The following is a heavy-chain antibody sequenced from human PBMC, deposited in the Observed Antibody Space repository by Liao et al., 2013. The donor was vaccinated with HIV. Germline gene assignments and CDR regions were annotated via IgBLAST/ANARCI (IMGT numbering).Heavy chain of an antibody. CDR1: GDSISSAEYY. D-gene: IGHD6-13*01. Sequence: QLQLQESGPGLVKPSETLSLTCTVSGDSISSAEYYWSTYYNPSLKSRVLISVDTSKNQFSLKLSSVTAADTAVYYCASPFPYSSSWYEGAFDIWGQGTMVTVSS. CDR2: TYY. V-gene: IGHV4-30-4*01. J-gene: IGHJ3*02. CDR3: ASPFPYSSSWYEGAFDI.